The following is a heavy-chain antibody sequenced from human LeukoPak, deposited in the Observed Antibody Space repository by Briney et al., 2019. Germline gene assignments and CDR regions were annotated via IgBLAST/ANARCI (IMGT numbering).Heavy chain of an antibody. CDR3: ARGGLTMGIFDY. CDR2: IYYSGST. Sequence: SETLSLTCTVSGGSISSSSYYWGWIRQPPGKGLEWIGSIYYSGSTYYNPSLKSRVTISVDTSKNQFSLKLSSVTAADTAVYYCARGGLTMGIFDYWGQGTLVTVSS. CDR1: GGSISSSSYY. D-gene: IGHD2-15*01. J-gene: IGHJ4*02. V-gene: IGHV4-39*01.